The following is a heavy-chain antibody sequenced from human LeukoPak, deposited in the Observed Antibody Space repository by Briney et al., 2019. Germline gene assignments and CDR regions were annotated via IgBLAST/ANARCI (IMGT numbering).Heavy chain of an antibody. CDR2: ISGSGGRT. Sequence: GGSLRLSCAASGFTFSSYAMSWVRQAPGKGLDWVSGISGSGGRTYYADSVKGRFTISRDNSKNTLYLQMSSLRAEDTAVYYCAKPYYDDDAFDIWGQGTMVTVSS. V-gene: IGHV3-23*01. CDR1: GFTFSSYA. J-gene: IGHJ3*02. D-gene: IGHD3-22*01. CDR3: AKPYYDDDAFDI.